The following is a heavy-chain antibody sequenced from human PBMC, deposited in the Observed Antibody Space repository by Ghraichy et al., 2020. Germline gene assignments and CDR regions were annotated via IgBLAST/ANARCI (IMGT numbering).Heavy chain of an antibody. CDR1: GFTFSSYA. CDR3: AKSRGLVVTPTVYYFDY. V-gene: IGHV3-23*01. Sequence: GGSLRLSCAASGFTFSSYAMSWVRQAPGKGLEWVSAISGSGGSTYYADSVKGRFTISRDNSKNTLYLQMNSLRAEDTAVYYCAKSRGLVVTPTVYYFDYWGQGTLVTVSS. CDR2: ISGSGGST. J-gene: IGHJ4*02. D-gene: IGHD4-23*01.